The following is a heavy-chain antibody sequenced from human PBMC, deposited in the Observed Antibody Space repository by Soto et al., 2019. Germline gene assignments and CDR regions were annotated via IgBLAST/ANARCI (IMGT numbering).Heavy chain of an antibody. CDR2: IYPGDSDT. V-gene: IGHV5-51*01. J-gene: IGHJ6*02. Sequence: GESLKISFKGSGYSFTGYWIGWLRQMPGKGLEWMGIIYPGDSDTGYSPSFQGQVTISADKSISTAYLQWSSLKASDTAMYYCESQSAGVGPTSYYNYGMDVWGQGTTVTVSS. CDR1: GYSFTGYW. CDR3: ESQSAGVGPTSYYNYGMDV. D-gene: IGHD1-26*01.